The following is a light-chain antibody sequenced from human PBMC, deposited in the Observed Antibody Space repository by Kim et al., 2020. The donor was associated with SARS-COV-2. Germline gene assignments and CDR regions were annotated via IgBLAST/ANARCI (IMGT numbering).Light chain of an antibody. CDR2: DAS. V-gene: IGKV3-11*01. CDR3: QQRSNWYT. CDR1: QGVSCY. Sequence: SLCPGERASLSYRASQGVSCYLDWYHQRPGQAPRPLNYDASNRATGIPARFSGSGSGTDFALTISGLGPEEFAVYYCQQRSNWYTVGQDSELEI. J-gene: IGKJ2*01.